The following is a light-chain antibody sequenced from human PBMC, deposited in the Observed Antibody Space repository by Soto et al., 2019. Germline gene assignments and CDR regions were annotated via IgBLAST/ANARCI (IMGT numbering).Light chain of an antibody. V-gene: IGKV1-5*01. CDR1: QSISNW. Sequence: DIQMTKSPSTLPASVGDRVTITCRASQSISNWLAWYQQKPGTAPKVLIYHASNRATGIPARFSGSGSGTDFTLTISSLEPEDFAVYYCQQRKNWQVTFGQGTRLEIK. CDR2: HAS. CDR3: QQRKNWQVT. J-gene: IGKJ5*01.